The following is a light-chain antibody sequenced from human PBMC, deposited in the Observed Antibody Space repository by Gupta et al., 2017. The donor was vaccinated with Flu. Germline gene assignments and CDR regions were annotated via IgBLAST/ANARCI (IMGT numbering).Light chain of an antibody. CDR3: QRRSNWPQT. Sequence: EIVLTQSPATLSLSPGERATLSCRASQSVSSYLAWYQQKPGQAPRLLIYDASNRATGIPARFSGSGSGTDFTLTISSLEPEDFAVYYCQRRSNWPQTFGQETKVEIK. V-gene: IGKV3-11*01. J-gene: IGKJ1*01. CDR2: DAS. CDR1: QSVSSY.